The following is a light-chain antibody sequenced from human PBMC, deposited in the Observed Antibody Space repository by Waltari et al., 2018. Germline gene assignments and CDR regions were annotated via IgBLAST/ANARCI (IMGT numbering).Light chain of an antibody. CDR1: SSHIGNNY. V-gene: IGLV1-47*01. J-gene: IGLJ1*01. CDR3: AAWDDSLSVSYV. CDR2: RNN. Sequence: QSVLTQPPSTSGTPGQRVSISCSGSSSHIGNNYLFWYQHLPGTAPKLLIYRNNQRPPGVPDRFSGSKSGTSASLAISGLRPEDEATYYCAAWDDSLSVSYVFGTGTKVTVL.